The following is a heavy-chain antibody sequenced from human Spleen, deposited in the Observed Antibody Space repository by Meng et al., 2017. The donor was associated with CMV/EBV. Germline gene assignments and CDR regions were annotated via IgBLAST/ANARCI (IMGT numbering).Heavy chain of an antibody. CDR3: ARAAY. Sequence: LSLTCAASGFTFNGYNMNWVRQAPGKGLEWVASISTSSTYIFYTDAVKGRFTISRDNSKNTLYLQMNSLRAEDTAVYYCARAAYWGQGTLVTVSS. CDR1: GFTFNGYN. V-gene: IGHV3-21*04. CDR2: ISTSSTYI. J-gene: IGHJ4*02.